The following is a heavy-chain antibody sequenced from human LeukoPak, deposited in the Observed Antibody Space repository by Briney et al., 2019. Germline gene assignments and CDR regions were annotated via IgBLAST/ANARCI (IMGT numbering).Heavy chain of an antibody. V-gene: IGHV5-10-1*01. D-gene: IGHD2-8*01. Sequence: GESLRISCKGSGYRFTSYWVSWVRQVPGKGLEWMGRIDPSDSYTNYSPSFQGHLTISADKSISTAYLQWSSLKASDTAMYYCARHQLLGPCFKGVCSDAFDIWGQGTMVTVSS. CDR2: IDPSDSYT. CDR1: GYRFTSYW. CDR3: ARHQLLGPCFKGVCSDAFDI. J-gene: IGHJ3*02.